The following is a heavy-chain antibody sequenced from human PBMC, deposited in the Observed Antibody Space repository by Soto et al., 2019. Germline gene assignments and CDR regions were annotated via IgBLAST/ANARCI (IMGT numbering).Heavy chain of an antibody. CDR1: GFTLSTYW. V-gene: IGHV3-74*01. D-gene: IGHD2-15*01. J-gene: IGHJ5*02. CDR2: ISSGGTYT. CDR3: ARTFVDGMAGFGP. Sequence: GGSLRLSCAASGFTLSTYWMHWVREVPGKGLVWVSRISSGGTYTNYADSVKGRFTISSDSARNTLFLQMNYLTGEDTAVYYCARTFVDGMAGFGPWGQGTLVTVSS.